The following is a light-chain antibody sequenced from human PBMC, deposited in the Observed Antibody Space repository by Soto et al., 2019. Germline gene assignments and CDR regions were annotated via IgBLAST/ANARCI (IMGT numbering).Light chain of an antibody. CDR3: LLDYSYFWA. Sequence: IQMTQSPSSLSASVGDRVTITCRASQGIRNDLSWYQQKPGKVPKLLIYAASTLQSGVPSRFSGSGSGRDFTLTISSLQPEDFATYYCLLDYSYFWAFGQGTKVDIK. CDR2: AAS. J-gene: IGKJ1*01. V-gene: IGKV1-6*01. CDR1: QGIRND.